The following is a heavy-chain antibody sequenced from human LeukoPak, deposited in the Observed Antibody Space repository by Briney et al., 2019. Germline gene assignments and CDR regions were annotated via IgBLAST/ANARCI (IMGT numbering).Heavy chain of an antibody. Sequence: PSETLSLTCTVSGGSISSRSYYWGWIRQPPGKGLEWIGIIYYSGSTYSNPSLRSRVTISVDTSKNQFSLKLSSVTAADTAVYYCARDRAAAGTRGFDYWGQGTLVTVSS. CDR3: ARDRAAAGTRGFDY. V-gene: IGHV4-39*02. D-gene: IGHD6-13*01. CDR2: IYYSGST. CDR1: GGSISSRSYY. J-gene: IGHJ4*02.